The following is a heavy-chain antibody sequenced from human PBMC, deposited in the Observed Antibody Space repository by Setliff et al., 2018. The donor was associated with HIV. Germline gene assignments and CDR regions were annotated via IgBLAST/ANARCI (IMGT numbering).Heavy chain of an antibody. D-gene: IGHD6-19*01. Sequence: ASVKVSCKASGYTFSAYYMHWVRQAPGQGLEWMGRINPNSGGTKYGQKFQGRVTMTRDTSISTAYMEINRLRSDDTAVYYCARGWATGADSSPLDVWGKGTTVTVPQ. J-gene: IGHJ6*04. CDR3: ARGWATGADSSPLDV. CDR1: GYTFSAYY. V-gene: IGHV1-2*06. CDR2: INPNSGGT.